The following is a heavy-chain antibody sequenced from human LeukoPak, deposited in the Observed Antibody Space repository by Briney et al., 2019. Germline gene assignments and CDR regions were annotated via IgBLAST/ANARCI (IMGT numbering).Heavy chain of an antibody. J-gene: IGHJ4*02. CDR1: GFXFSSYA. CDR3: ARRNIAAAALDY. CDR2: ISGSGGST. V-gene: IGHV3-23*01. D-gene: IGHD6-13*01. Sequence: GGSLRLSCAASGFXFSSYAMRWVRQAPGKGLEWVSAISGSGGSTYYADSVKGRFTISRDNSKNTLYLQMNSLRAEDTAVYYCARRNIAAAALDYWGQGILVTVSS.